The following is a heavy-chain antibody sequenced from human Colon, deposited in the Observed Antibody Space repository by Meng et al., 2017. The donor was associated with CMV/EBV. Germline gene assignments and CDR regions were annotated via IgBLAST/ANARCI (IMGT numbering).Heavy chain of an antibody. D-gene: IGHD6-13*01. CDR1: GFSFRTSGVA. Sequence: SGPTLVKPTQTLTLTCTFSGFSFRTSGVAVGWIRQPPGKALEWLALIYWNDEKRYSPSLKNRLTITTDTAKNQVVLTMTVMDPADTATYYCASTSPDLAAAGTVYFDFWGQGTRVTVSS. V-gene: IGHV2-5*01. J-gene: IGHJ4*02. CDR3: ASTSPDLAAAGTVYFDF. CDR2: IYWNDEK.